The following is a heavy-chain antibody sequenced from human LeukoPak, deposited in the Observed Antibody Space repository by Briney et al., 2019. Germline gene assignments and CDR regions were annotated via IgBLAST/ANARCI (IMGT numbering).Heavy chain of an antibody. V-gene: IGHV3-7*01. D-gene: IGHD3-10*01. CDR2: IKQDGSEK. Sequence: GGSLRLSCAASGFTFSSYWMSWVRQAPGKGLEWVASIKQDGSEKYYVDSVKGRFTISRDNAKNSLYLQMNSLRAEDTAVYYCARTGSGSYYMYYYYMDVWGKGTTVTISS. CDR1: GFTFSSYW. J-gene: IGHJ6*03. CDR3: ARTGSGSYYMYYYYMDV.